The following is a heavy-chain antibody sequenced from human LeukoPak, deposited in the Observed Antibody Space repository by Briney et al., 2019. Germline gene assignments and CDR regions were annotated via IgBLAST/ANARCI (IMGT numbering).Heavy chain of an antibody. J-gene: IGHJ4*02. CDR1: GLTFHSYS. Sequence: PGGSLRLPCAASGLTFHSYSMNWVRQAPGKGLEWVSSISSSSSYIYYPDSVKGRFTISRDNAKNSLYLQMNSDSAEDTAVLYCARDLIIREGYNSTAEDYGARETL. V-gene: IGHV3-21*01. CDR2: ISSSSSYI. D-gene: IGHD5-24*01. CDR3: ARDLIIREGYNSTAEDY.